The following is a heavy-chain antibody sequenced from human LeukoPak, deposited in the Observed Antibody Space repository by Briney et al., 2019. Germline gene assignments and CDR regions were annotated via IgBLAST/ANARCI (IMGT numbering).Heavy chain of an antibody. CDR3: ARRGHSSISNNWFHP. CDR2: ISSSGSHI. J-gene: IGHJ5*02. Sequence: GGSLRLSCTASGFTLSSYEFNWVRQAPGKGLEWVSYISSSGSHIFYADSVKGRFTISRDNANNLLYLQMNSLRAEDTAVYYCARRGHSSISNNWFHPWGQGTLVTVSS. V-gene: IGHV3-48*03. CDR1: GFTLSSYE. D-gene: IGHD6-13*01.